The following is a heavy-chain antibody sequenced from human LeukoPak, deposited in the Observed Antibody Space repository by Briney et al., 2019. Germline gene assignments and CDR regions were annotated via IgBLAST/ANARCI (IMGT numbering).Heavy chain of an antibody. J-gene: IGHJ6*02. V-gene: IGHV3-23*01. CDR3: VRRAAVRGMDF. Sequence: GGSLRLSCTGSGFIFDTHTLTWVRQAPGKGLEWVASISGSGDSTNYGDSVKGRFTFSRDNFKRTVHLEMSNLRADDTAMYYCVRRAAVRGMDFWGLGTTVMVSS. CDR1: GFIFDTHT. D-gene: IGHD1-14*01. CDR2: ISGSGDST.